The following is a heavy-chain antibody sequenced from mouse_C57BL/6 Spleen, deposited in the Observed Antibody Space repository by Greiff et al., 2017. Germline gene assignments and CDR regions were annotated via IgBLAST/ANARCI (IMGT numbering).Heavy chain of an antibody. CDR1: GYSITSGYD. Sequence: EVKLVESGPGMVKPSQSLSLTCTVTGYSITSGYDWHWIRHFPGNKLEWMGYISYSGSTNYNPSLKSRISITHDTSKNHFFLKLNSVTTEDTAAYYCARAGSCRGFAYWGQGTLVTVSA. CDR2: ISYSGST. J-gene: IGHJ3*01. V-gene: IGHV3-1*01. CDR3: ARAGSCRGFAY. D-gene: IGHD1-2*01.